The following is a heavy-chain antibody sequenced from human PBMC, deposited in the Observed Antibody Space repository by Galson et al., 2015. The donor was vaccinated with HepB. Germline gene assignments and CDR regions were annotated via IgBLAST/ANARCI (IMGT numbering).Heavy chain of an antibody. D-gene: IGHD3-10*01. CDR2: THYRSKFYN. Sequence: CAISGDSVSNNNVGWNWIRQSPSRGLEWLGRTHYRSKFYNDYAESVKSRITINPDTSKNQISLQLNSVTPEDTAVYYCARVRQLGQGFHYWGQGTLVTVSS. J-gene: IGHJ4*02. CDR3: ARVRQLGQGFHY. V-gene: IGHV6-1*01. CDR1: GDSVSNNNVG.